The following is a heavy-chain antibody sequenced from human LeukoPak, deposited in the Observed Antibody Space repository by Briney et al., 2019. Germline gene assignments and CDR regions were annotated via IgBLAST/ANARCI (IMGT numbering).Heavy chain of an antibody. CDR1: GFPFSNYG. CDR2: ISGSGDTT. V-gene: IGHV3-23*01. Sequence: GGSLRLSCAASGFPFSNYGMSWVRQAPGKGLEWVSAISGSGDTTYFADSVKGRFTISRDNAKNSLYLQMNSLRAEDTAVYYCAELGITMIGGVWGKGTTVTISS. CDR3: AELGITMIGGV. J-gene: IGHJ6*04. D-gene: IGHD3-10*02.